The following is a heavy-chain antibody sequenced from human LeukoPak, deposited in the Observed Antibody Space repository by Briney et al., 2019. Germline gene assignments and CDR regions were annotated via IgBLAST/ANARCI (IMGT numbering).Heavy chain of an antibody. J-gene: IGHJ3*02. D-gene: IGHD3-3*02. CDR1: GGSFSGYY. CDR2: INHSGST. V-gene: IGHV4-34*01. CDR3: ASVLLEAFDI. Sequence: KPSGTLSLTCAVYGGSFSGYYWSWIRQPPGKGLEWIGEINHSGSTNYNPSLKSRVTISVDTSKNQFSLKLSSVTAADTAVYYCASVLLEAFDIWGQGTMVTVSS.